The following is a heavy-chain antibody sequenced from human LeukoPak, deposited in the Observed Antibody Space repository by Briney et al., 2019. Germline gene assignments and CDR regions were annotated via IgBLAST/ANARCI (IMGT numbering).Heavy chain of an antibody. Sequence: GGSLRLSCAASGFTFGGYWMTWVRQAPGKGLELVANIKQDGSERYYVDSVKGRFTISRDNAKNSLSLQMNSLRVEDTAMYYCARYDGGDQAPGDYWGQGTLVTVSS. CDR2: IKQDGSER. D-gene: IGHD3-16*01. CDR3: ARYDGGDQAPGDY. CDR1: GFTFGGYW. J-gene: IGHJ4*02. V-gene: IGHV3-7*01.